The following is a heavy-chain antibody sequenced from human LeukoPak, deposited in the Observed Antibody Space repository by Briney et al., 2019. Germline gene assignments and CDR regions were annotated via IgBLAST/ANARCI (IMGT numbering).Heavy chain of an antibody. J-gene: IGHJ4*02. CDR1: GGSISSYY. V-gene: IGHV4-4*07. Sequence: SETLSLTCTVSGGSISSYYWSWLRQPARKGLEWVGRIYTSGSTNYNPSLKSRVTMSVDTSKNQFSLKLSSVTAADTAVYYCAATTVVTAALFDYWGQGTLVTVSS. CDR2: IYTSGST. D-gene: IGHD4-23*01. CDR3: AATTVVTAALFDY.